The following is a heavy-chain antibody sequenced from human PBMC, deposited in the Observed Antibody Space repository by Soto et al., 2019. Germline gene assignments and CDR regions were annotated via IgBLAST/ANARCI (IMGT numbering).Heavy chain of an antibody. CDR2: IYYSGST. CDR1: GGSISSSSYY. CDR3: EGWDGDTYDY. D-gene: IGHD1-26*01. J-gene: IGHJ4*02. Sequence: LSLTCTVSGGSISSSSYYWGWIRQPPGKGLEWIGSIYYSGSTYYNPSLKSRVTISVDTSKNQFSLKLSSVTAAGTAVYYWEGWDGDTYDYWSQGTLVTVSS. V-gene: IGHV4-39*01.